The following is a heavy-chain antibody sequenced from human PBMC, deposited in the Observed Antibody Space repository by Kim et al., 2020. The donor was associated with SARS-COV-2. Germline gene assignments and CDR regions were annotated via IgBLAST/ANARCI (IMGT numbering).Heavy chain of an antibody. Sequence: SVKVSCKASGGTFSSYAISWVRQAPGQGLEWMGGIIPIFGTANYAQKFQGRVTITADESTSTAYMELSSLRSEDTAVYYCARTDYGGNSGGGHFDYWGQGTLVTVSS. D-gene: IGHD4-17*01. CDR1: GGTFSSYA. CDR2: IIPIFGTA. J-gene: IGHJ4*02. V-gene: IGHV1-69*13. CDR3: ARTDYGGNSGGGHFDY.